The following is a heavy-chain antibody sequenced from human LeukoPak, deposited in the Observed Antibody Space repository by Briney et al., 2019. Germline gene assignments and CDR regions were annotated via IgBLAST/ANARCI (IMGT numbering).Heavy chain of an antibody. CDR1: GGSLISNDHY. Sequence: PWETLSLTCAVSGGSLISNDHYWGWIRQPPGKGLEWIGYINYSGSTFYSPSLKSRVTMSVDTSKNQVSLTLTSLTAADTAVYYCARHKVYSSVFDSWGQGTLVAVSS. CDR2: INYSGST. D-gene: IGHD2-15*01. J-gene: IGHJ4*02. V-gene: IGHV4-39*01. CDR3: ARHKVYSSVFDS.